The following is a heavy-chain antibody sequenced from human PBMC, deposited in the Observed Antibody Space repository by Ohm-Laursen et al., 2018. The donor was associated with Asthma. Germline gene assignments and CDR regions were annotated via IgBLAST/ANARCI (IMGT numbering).Heavy chain of an antibody. D-gene: IGHD2-2*01. CDR1: GYSFSLYS. Sequence: GPLRLSCTASGYSFSLYSIHWIRQAPGKGLQWLAFIKPDGSQTYYADSMEGRFSISRDNSKNSLYLQMSSLRGEDTAIYYCATLSWYASQYWGQGTLVTVSS. J-gene: IGHJ4*02. V-gene: IGHV3-7*01. CDR2: IKPDGSQT. CDR3: ATLSWYASQY.